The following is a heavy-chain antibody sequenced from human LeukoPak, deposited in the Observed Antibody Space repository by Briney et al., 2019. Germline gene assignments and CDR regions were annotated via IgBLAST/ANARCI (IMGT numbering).Heavy chain of an antibody. V-gene: IGHV3-15*01. D-gene: IGHD4-11*01. J-gene: IGHJ4*02. CDR2: IKSKTDGGTT. CDR3: TTLTVTDY. Sequence: PSETLSLTCAVYGGSFSGSYWTWIRQAPGKGLEWVGRIKSKTDGGTTDYAAPVKGRFTISRDDSKNTLYLQMNSLKTEDTAVYYCTTLTVTDYWGQGTLVTVSS. CDR1: GGSFSGSY.